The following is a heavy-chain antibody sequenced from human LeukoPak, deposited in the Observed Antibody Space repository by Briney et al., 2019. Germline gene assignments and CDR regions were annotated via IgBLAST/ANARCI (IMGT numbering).Heavy chain of an antibody. CDR2: INHSGST. J-gene: IGHJ5*02. Sequence: SETLSLTCAVYGGSFSGYYWSWIRQPPGKGLEWIGEINHSGSTNYNPSLKSRVTISVDTSKNQFSLKLSSVTAADTAVYYCARGPYHWFDPWGQGTLVAVPS. V-gene: IGHV4-34*01. CDR3: ARGPYHWFDP. CDR1: GGSFSGYY.